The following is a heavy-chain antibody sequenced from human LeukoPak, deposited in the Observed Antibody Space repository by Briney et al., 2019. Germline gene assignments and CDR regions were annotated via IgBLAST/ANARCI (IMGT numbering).Heavy chain of an antibody. CDR3: ATLQPARPNSPIGLGDACDI. Sequence: ASVKVSCKAPGGTFSSYAISWVRQATGQGLEWMGWMNPNSGNTGYAQKFQGRVTMTRNTPISTAYMELSSLRSEDTAVYYCATLQPARPNSPIGLGDACDIWGQGTMVTVSS. CDR1: GGTFSSYA. J-gene: IGHJ3*02. D-gene: IGHD5/OR15-5a*01. V-gene: IGHV1-8*02. CDR2: MNPNSGNT.